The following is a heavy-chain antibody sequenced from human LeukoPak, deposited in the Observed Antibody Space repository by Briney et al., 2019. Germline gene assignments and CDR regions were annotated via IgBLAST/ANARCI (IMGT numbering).Heavy chain of an antibody. Sequence: SETLSLTCTVSGGSIGTYYWTWIRQPPGKGLEWVAYIDNSGSTKYNPSLKSRVTTSVDTAKKQFSLKLCSVTAADTAVYYCARGRRYTSVHDAFDIWGQGTMVTVSS. CDR3: ARGRRYTSVHDAFDI. CDR1: GGSIGTYY. CDR2: IDNSGST. J-gene: IGHJ3*02. V-gene: IGHV4-59*01. D-gene: IGHD5-18*01.